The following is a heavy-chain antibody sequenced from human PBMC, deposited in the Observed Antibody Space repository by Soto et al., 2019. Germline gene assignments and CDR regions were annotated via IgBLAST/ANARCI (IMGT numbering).Heavy chain of an antibody. J-gene: IGHJ5*02. V-gene: IGHV4-59*01. CDR3: AREAGVRYPFDP. CDR2: IYYSGST. CDR1: GGALICYY. D-gene: IGHD4-17*01. Sequence: SGAPSLTPTVSGGALICYYWRWVRQPPGKGLEWIGYIYYSGSTNYNPSLKSRVTISVDTSKNQFSLRLSSVSAADTAMYYCAREAGVRYPFDPWGQGTLVTVSS.